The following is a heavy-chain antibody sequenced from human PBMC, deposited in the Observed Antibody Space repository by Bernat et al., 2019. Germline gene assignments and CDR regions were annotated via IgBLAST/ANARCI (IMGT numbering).Heavy chain of an antibody. Sequence: VQLVESGGGVVQPGRSLRLSCAASGFTFSSYGMHWVRQAPGKGLEWVAVISYDGSNKYYADSVKGRFTISRDNSKNTLYLQMNSLRAEDTAVYYCAKVLNYYAHDLWDAFDIWGQGTMVTVSS. J-gene: IGHJ3*02. CDR1: GFTFSSYG. V-gene: IGHV3-30*18. D-gene: IGHD3-10*01. CDR3: AKVLNYYAHDLWDAFDI. CDR2: ISYDGSNK.